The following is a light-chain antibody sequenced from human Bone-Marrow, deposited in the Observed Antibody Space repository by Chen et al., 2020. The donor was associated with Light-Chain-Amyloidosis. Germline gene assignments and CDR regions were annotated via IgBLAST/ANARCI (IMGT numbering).Light chain of an antibody. Sequence: QSVLTQPPSASGTPGQRVTIACYGSSSNIGSNTVNWYQQLPGTAPKLLIYSNNPRPSGVPDRFSGSKSGTSASLAISGLQSEDEADYYCAAWDDSLNGPVFGGGTKLTVL. J-gene: IGLJ2*01. CDR1: SSNIGSNT. V-gene: IGLV1-44*01. CDR3: AAWDDSLNGPV. CDR2: SNN.